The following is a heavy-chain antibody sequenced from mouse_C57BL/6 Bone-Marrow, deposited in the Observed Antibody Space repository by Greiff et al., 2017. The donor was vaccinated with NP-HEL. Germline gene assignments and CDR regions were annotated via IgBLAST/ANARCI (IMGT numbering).Heavy chain of an antibody. Sequence: VKLQQPGAELVMPGASVKLSCKASGYTFTSYWMHWVKQRPGQGLEWIGEIDPSDSYTNYNQKFKGKSTLTVDKSSSTAYMQLSSLTSEDSAVYYCARRGYDSLAYWGQGTLVTVSA. D-gene: IGHD2-4*01. CDR1: GYTFTSYW. V-gene: IGHV1-69*01. CDR2: IDPSDSYT. J-gene: IGHJ3*01. CDR3: ARRGYDSLAY.